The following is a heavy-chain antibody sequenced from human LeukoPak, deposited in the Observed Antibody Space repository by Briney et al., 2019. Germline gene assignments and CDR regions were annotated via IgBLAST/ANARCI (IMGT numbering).Heavy chain of an antibody. J-gene: IGHJ4*02. CDR3: ARAVTTGLDYFDY. Sequence: SETLSLTCTVSGGSISGYYWSWIRQPPGKGLEWIGYIYYSGGTTNCNPSLKSRVTISGDTSKNQFSLKLSSVTAADTAMYYCARAVTTGLDYFDYWGQGTLVTVSS. CDR1: GGSISGYY. V-gene: IGHV4-59*01. CDR2: IYYSGGTT. D-gene: IGHD4-17*01.